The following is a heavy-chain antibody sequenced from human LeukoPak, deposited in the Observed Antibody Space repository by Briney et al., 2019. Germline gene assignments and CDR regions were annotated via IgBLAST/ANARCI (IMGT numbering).Heavy chain of an antibody. J-gene: IGHJ3*02. CDR2: IIPILGIA. V-gene: IGHV1-69*02. CDR3: ARAPLGYCSSTSCRRTYYYDSSGYLLGHAFDI. D-gene: IGHD2-2*01. CDR1: GGTFSSYT. Sequence: ASVKVSCKASGGTFSSYTISWVRQAPGQGLEWMGRIIPILGIANYAQKFQGRVTITADKSTSTAYMELSSLRSEDTAVYYCARAPLGYCSSTSCRRTYYYDSSGYLLGHAFDIWAQGTMVTVSS.